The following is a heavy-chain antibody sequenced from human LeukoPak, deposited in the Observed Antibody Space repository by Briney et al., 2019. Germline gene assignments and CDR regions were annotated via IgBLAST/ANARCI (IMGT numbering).Heavy chain of an antibody. V-gene: IGHV1-8*03. J-gene: IGHJ4*02. D-gene: IGHD5-18*01. CDR3: ARGAGGQLWSYEWSY. CDR1: GYTFTSYD. CDR2: MNPNSGNT. Sequence: GASVKVSCKAPGYTFTSYDINWVRQATGQGLEWMGWMNPNSGNTGYAQKFQGRVTITRNTSISTAYMELSSLRSEDTAVYYCARGAGGQLWSYEWSYWGQGTLVTVSS.